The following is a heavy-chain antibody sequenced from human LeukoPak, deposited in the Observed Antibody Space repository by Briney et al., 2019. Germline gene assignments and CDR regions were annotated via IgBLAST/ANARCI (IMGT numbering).Heavy chain of an antibody. D-gene: IGHD5-24*01. J-gene: IGHJ4*02. Sequence: ASVKVSCKASGYTFTGYYMHWVRQAPGQGLEWMGWINPNSGGTNYAQKFQGRATMTRDTSISTAYMELSRLRSDDTAVYYCARVEVEMATISPFDYWGQGTLVTVSS. CDR1: GYTFTGYY. V-gene: IGHV1-2*02. CDR2: INPNSGGT. CDR3: ARVEVEMATISPFDY.